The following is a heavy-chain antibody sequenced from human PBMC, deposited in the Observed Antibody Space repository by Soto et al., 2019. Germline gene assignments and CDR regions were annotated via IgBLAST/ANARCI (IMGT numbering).Heavy chain of an antibody. CDR3: ARDIIQYCSGGSCPAYYFDY. CDR1: GGTFSSYA. Sequence: VQLVQSGAEVKKPGSSVKVSCKASGGTFSSYAISWVRQAPGQGLEWMGGIIPIFGTANYAQKFQGRVTITADESTSTAYMELSSLRSEDTAVYYCARDIIQYCSGGSCPAYYFDYWGQGTLVTVSS. J-gene: IGHJ4*02. V-gene: IGHV1-69*01. CDR2: IIPIFGTA. D-gene: IGHD2-15*01.